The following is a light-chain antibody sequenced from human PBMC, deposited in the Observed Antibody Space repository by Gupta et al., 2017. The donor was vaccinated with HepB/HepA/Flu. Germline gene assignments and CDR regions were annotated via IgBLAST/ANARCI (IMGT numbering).Light chain of an antibody. Sequence: DIQMTQSPSSLSASVGDRVTITCRASQSISSYLNWYQQKPGKAPKLLIYAASRVQSGVPSRFSGSGSGPDFTLTISRRQPEDFATYYCYQRYSTPATFGQGTXVEIK. CDR3: YQRYSTPAT. CDR2: AAS. CDR1: QSISSY. V-gene: IGKV1-39*01. J-gene: IGKJ1*01.